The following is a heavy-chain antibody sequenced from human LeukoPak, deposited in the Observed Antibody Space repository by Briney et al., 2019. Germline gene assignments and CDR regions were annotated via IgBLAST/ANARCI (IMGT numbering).Heavy chain of an antibody. CDR3: ARDTEWEKNPDYFDY. D-gene: IGHD1-26*01. Sequence: ASVKVSCKASGYTFTSYGISWVRQAPGQGLAWMGWISAKNGNTNYAQKVQGRVTMNTDTSTNTAYMELRSLRSDDTAVYYCARDTEWEKNPDYFDYWGQGTLVTVSS. J-gene: IGHJ4*02. V-gene: IGHV1-18*01. CDR2: ISAKNGNT. CDR1: GYTFTSYG.